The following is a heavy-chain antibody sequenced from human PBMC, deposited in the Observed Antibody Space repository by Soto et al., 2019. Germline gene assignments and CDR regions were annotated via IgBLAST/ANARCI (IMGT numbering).Heavy chain of an antibody. D-gene: IGHD3-10*01. J-gene: IGHJ4*02. CDR3: ARAYDSGTKGCFDG. CDR2: INPSGGST. V-gene: IGHV1-46*03. CDR1: GYSFPTYY. Sequence: ASVKVSCKASGYSFPTYYMHWVRQAPGQGLEWMGIINPSGGSTSYAQKFQGRVTMTRDTPTRTVYMELRSLRSEDTAVYYCARAYDSGTKGCFDGWGQGTLVPVSS.